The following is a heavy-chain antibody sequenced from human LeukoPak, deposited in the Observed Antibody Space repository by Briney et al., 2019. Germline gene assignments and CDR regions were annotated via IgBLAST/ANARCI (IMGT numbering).Heavy chain of an antibody. CDR2: INNDGGGT. J-gene: IGHJ3*02. CDR3: SRGGINHAFDI. CDR1: GFTFGSYW. Sequence: GGSLRLSCAASGFTFGSYWMHWVRQSPGKGLVWVSRINNDGGGTIYADSVKGRFAISRDNAKNTLYLKMNSLRAEDTAVYYCSRGGINHAFDIWGRGTMVTVSS. V-gene: IGHV3-74*01.